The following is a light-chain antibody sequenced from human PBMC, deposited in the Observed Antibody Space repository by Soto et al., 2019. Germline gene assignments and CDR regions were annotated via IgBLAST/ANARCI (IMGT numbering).Light chain of an antibody. Sequence: QSVLTQPASVSGSPGQSITISCTGTSSDVGGYNYVVWYQQHPGKAPRVLIHDVSRRPSGVSNRFSGSKSGDTASLTISGLQAEDEADYYCSSYASSGIEVFGGGTKLDRP. CDR3: SSYASSGIEV. CDR1: SSDVGGYNY. V-gene: IGLV2-14*01. J-gene: IGLJ2*01. CDR2: DVS.